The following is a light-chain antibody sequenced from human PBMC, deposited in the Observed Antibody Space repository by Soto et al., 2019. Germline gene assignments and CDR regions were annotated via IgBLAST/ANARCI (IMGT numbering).Light chain of an antibody. Sequence: DIQMTQSPSSLSASVGDRVTITCRASQGINTFLAWYQQKAGKAPKLLIYAASTLQSGVTSRFSGSGSGTDFTLTISSLQSEDFATYYCQQLNTYPITFGQGTDWRL. J-gene: IGKJ5*01. CDR3: QQLNTYPIT. CDR2: AAS. V-gene: IGKV1-9*01. CDR1: QGINTF.